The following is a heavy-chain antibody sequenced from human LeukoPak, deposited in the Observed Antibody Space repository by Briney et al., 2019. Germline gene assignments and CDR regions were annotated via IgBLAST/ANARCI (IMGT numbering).Heavy chain of an antibody. CDR1: GGSIRTYY. Sequence: SETLSLTCTVSGGSIRTYYWSWIRQPPGKGLEWIGYISYSGSTYYNPSLKSRVTISVDTSKNQFSLKLSSVTAADTAVYYCAGKIAVAGILQKRGVDYWGQGTLVTVSS. D-gene: IGHD6-19*01. J-gene: IGHJ4*02. CDR3: AGKIAVAGILQKRGVDY. V-gene: IGHV4-59*04. CDR2: ISYSGST.